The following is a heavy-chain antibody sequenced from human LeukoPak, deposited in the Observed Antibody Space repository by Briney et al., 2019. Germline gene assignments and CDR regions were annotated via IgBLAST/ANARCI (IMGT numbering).Heavy chain of an antibody. D-gene: IGHD2-8*01. Sequence: ASVKVSCKASGYTLSAYYMHWVRQAPGQRLEWMGRINPDNGATNYAQKFQGRVTMTRDTSINTAYMELSRLRSDDTAVYYCARPYCTNGVCYTFFDYWGQGTLVTVSS. V-gene: IGHV1-2*06. CDR3: ARPYCTNGVCYTFFDY. CDR2: INPDNGAT. CDR1: GYTLSAYY. J-gene: IGHJ4*02.